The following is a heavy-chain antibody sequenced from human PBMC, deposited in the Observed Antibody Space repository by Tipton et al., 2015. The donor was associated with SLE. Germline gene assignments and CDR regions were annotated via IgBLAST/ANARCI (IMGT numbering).Heavy chain of an antibody. J-gene: IGHJ4*02. CDR1: GGSISSYY. V-gene: IGHV4-39*01. CDR2: IYYSGST. D-gene: IGHD1-14*01. Sequence: TLSLTCTVSGGSISSYYWGWIRQPPGKGLEWIGSIYYSGSTYYNPSLKSRVTISVDTSKNQFSLKLSSVTAADTAVYYCARLLTGVHDYWGQGTLVTVSS. CDR3: ARLLTGVHDY.